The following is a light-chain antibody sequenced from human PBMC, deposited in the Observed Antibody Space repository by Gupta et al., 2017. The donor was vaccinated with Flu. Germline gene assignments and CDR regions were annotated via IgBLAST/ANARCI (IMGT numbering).Light chain of an antibody. CDR2: RDN. V-gene: IGLV3-9*01. J-gene: IGLJ1*01. CDR1: NIGSKN. Sequence: SYELTQPLSVSVALGQTARITCGGNNIGSKNVHWYQQKPGQAPVLVIYRDNNRPSGIPERFSGSNSGNRATLTISRVQGGDEADYYCQVWDSSLYVFGTGTKVTVL. CDR3: QVWDSSLYV.